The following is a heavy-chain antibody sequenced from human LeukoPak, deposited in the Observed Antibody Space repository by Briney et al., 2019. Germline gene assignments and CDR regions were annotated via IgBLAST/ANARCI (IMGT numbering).Heavy chain of an antibody. CDR1: GFTFSDYY. D-gene: IGHD2-2*01. Sequence: GGSLRLSCAASGFTFSDYYMSWIRQAPGKGLEWVSYISNSDSTIYYADSAKGRFTISRDNAKNSLYLQMNSLGAEDTAVYYCARDRSRFCSSTSCYSGYYYYGMDVWGQGTTVTVSS. CDR2: ISNSDSTI. J-gene: IGHJ6*02. V-gene: IGHV3-11*01. CDR3: ARDRSRFCSSTSCYSGYYYYGMDV.